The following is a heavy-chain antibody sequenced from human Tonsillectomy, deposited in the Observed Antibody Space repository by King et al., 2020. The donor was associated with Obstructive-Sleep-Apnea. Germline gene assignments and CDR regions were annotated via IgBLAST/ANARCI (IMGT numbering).Heavy chain of an antibody. J-gene: IGHJ4*02. CDR3: VRDNSSGWYHFFDY. CDR1: GGSLSSGSYY. D-gene: IGHD6-19*01. Sequence: QLQESGPGLVKPSQTLSLTCTVSGGSLSSGSYYWTWIRQHPRKGLEWIGYIAHSGTSSYNPSLKSRVSISGDTSKNQFSLKLSSVTAADTAVYYCVRDNSSGWYHFFDYWGQGIVVAVSS. CDR2: IAHSGTS. V-gene: IGHV4-31*03.